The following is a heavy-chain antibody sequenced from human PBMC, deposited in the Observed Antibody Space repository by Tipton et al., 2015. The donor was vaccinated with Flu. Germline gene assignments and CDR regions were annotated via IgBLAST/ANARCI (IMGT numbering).Heavy chain of an antibody. CDR1: SSSSYY. J-gene: IGHJ4*02. Sequence: SSSSYYWGWIRQPPGKGLEWVSAISGSGGSTYYADSVKGRFTISRDNSKNTLYLQMNSLRAEDTAVYYCAKDRIVVVPAALDYWGQGTLVTVSS. CDR3: AKDRIVVVPAALDY. CDR2: ISGSGGST. V-gene: IGHV3-23*01. D-gene: IGHD2-2*01.